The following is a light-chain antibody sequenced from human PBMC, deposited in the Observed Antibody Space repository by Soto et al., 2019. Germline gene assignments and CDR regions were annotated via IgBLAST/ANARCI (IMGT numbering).Light chain of an antibody. J-gene: IGLJ2*01. CDR2: DTS. CDR3: LLSFV. Sequence: QAVVTQEPSLTVSPGGTVTLTCGSSTGAVTSGHYPYWFQQKPGQAPRTLIYDTSNKHSWTPARFSGSLLGGKAALTLSGAQPEDEAEYYCLLSFVFGGGTKLTVL. V-gene: IGLV7-46*01. CDR1: TGAVTSGHY.